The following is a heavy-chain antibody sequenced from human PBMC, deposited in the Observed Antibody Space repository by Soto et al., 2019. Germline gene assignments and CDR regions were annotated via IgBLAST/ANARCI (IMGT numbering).Heavy chain of an antibody. J-gene: IGHJ4*02. CDR2: IYHSGST. CDR3: AREPVQYSSSSVEYS. D-gene: IGHD6-6*01. Sequence: QVQLQETGPGLVKPSGTLSLTCAVSGGSISSSNWWSWVRQPPGKGLEWIGEIYHSGSTNYHPSLKRRVPIPVGKSKNQCSLTLSSVTAADTAVYYCAREPVQYSSSSVEYSWVQGTLVTVSS. V-gene: IGHV4-4*02. CDR1: GGSISSSNW.